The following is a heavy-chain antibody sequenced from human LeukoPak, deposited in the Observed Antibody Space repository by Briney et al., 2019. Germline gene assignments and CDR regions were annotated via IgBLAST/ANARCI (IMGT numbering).Heavy chain of an antibody. Sequence: SETLSFTGTVSGGSISRHYWSWIRQPPGKGLEWIGYIYYSGSTNYNPSLKSRVTISVDTSKNQFSLKLTSVTVADTAVYYCARAVGPLDIWGQGTMVTVSS. V-gene: IGHV4-59*11. CDR1: GGSISRHY. CDR3: ARAVGPLDI. J-gene: IGHJ3*02. D-gene: IGHD1-26*01. CDR2: IYYSGST.